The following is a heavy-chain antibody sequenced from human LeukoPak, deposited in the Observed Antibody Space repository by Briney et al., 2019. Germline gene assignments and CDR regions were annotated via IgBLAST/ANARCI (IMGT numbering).Heavy chain of an antibody. Sequence: PSETLSLTCTVSGGSISSGGNYWGWVRQHPGRGLEWIGYIYYGGTTYYNPSLKSRITLSVDTSKNQFSLHLSSVTDADTAVYYCARAITVTAFDSWGQGTLVTVSA. CDR3: ARAITVTAFDS. D-gene: IGHD4-17*01. CDR1: GGSISSGGNY. J-gene: IGHJ4*02. CDR2: IYYGGTT. V-gene: IGHV4-31*03.